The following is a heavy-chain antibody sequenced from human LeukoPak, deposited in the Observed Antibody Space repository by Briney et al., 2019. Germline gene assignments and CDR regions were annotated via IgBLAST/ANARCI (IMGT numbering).Heavy chain of an antibody. CDR2: IIPIFGTA. CDR1: GGTFSSYA. D-gene: IGHD3-22*01. J-gene: IGHJ4*02. Sequence: SVKVSCKASGGTFSSYAISWVRQAPGQGLEWMGGIIPIFGTANYAQKFQGRVTITTDESTSTAYMELSSLRSEDTAVYYCARGHLAYYDSSGYSLPRYYFDYWGQGTLVTVSS. CDR3: ARGHLAYYDSSGYSLPRYYFDY. V-gene: IGHV1-69*05.